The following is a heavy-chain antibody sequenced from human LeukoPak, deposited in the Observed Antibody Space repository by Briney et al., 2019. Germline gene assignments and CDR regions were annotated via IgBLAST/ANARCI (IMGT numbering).Heavy chain of an antibody. J-gene: IGHJ4*01. Sequence: GESLKISCKGSGYIFSTYLIGWVRQEPGKGLEWMGIIYPGDSDTRYSPSFQGHVTISADKSISTVYLQWSSLKASDTAMYYCAIHAHYFDKSGYGSWGHGTLVTVSS. D-gene: IGHD3-22*01. CDR3: AIHAHYFDKSGYGS. V-gene: IGHV5-51*01. CDR1: GYIFSTYL. CDR2: IYPGDSDT.